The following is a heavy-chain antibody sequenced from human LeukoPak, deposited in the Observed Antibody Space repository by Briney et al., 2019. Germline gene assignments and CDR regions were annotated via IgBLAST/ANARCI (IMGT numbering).Heavy chain of an antibody. CDR3: ARDANYYGSGNSDY. V-gene: IGHV3-23*01. J-gene: IGHJ4*02. Sequence: KPGGSLRLSCAASGFTFSSYAMSWVRQAPGKGLEWVSAISGSGGSTYYADSVKGRFTISRDNSKNTLYLRMNSLRAEDTAVYYCARDANYYGSGNSDYWGQGTLVTVSS. D-gene: IGHD3-10*01. CDR1: GFTFSSYA. CDR2: ISGSGGST.